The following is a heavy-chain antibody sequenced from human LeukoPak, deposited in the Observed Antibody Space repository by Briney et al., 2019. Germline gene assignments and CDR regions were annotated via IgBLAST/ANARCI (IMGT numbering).Heavy chain of an antibody. Sequence: GSSVKVSCKASGGTFSSYAISWVRQAPGQGLEWMGGIIPIFGTANYAQKFQGRVTMTEDTSTDTAYMELSSLRSEDTAVYYCSGHSSSWQAHYWGQGTLVTVSS. V-gene: IGHV1-69*06. J-gene: IGHJ4*02. CDR1: GGTFSSYA. D-gene: IGHD6-13*01. CDR2: IIPIFGTA. CDR3: SGHSSSWQAHY.